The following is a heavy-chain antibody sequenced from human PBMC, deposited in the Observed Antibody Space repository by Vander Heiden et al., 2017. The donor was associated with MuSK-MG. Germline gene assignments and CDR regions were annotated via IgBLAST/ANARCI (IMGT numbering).Heavy chain of an antibody. CDR2: ISGSGGST. CDR1: GFPFSSEA. Sequence: EVQLVESGGGWVQPGGSLSLSCAASGFPFSSEAMSWVRQAPGKGLEWVSAISGSGGSTYYADSVKGRFTISRDNSKNTLYLQMNSLRAEDTAVYYCAAWGGLTGESDYWGQGTLVTVSS. CDR3: AAWGGLTGESDY. J-gene: IGHJ4*02. D-gene: IGHD7-27*01. V-gene: IGHV3-23*04.